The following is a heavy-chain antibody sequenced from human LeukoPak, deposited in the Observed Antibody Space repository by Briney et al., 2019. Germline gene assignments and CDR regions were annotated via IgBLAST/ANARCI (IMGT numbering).Heavy chain of an antibody. CDR2: IHSSGST. CDR3: ARDPAGRGRYFDY. V-gene: IGHV4-4*07. Sequence: SETLSLTCTVSGGSSNNYFCSWIRQSAGGGLELIGRIHSSGSTYYNPSLKSRVSMSVDTANNKFSLRLNSVTAADTAVYYCARDPAGRGRYFDYWGQGALVTVSS. D-gene: IGHD1-14*01. CDR1: GGSSNNYF. J-gene: IGHJ4*02.